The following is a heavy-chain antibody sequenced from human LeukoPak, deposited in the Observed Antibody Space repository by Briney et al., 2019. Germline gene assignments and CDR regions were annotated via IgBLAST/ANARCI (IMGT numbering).Heavy chain of an antibody. CDR2: ISGSGTST. V-gene: IGHV3-23*01. Sequence: GGSLRLSCAASGFTFSNYAMNWVRQARGKGLEWVSGISGSGTSTYYADSVKGRFTISRDNSKNTLHLQMDSLRAEDTAVYYCAKSWDFDWLLSYWGQGTLVTVSS. CDR1: GFTFSNYA. CDR3: AKSWDFDWLLSY. J-gene: IGHJ4*02. D-gene: IGHD3-9*01.